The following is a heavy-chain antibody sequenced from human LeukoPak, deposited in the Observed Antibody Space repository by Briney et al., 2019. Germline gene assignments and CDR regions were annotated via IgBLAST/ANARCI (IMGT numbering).Heavy chain of an antibody. J-gene: IGHJ4*02. Sequence: SETLSLTCTVSGGSISSYYWSWIRQPPGKGLEWIGYIYYSGSTNYNPSLKSRVTISVDTSKNQFSLKLSSVTAADTAVYYCAREGQQLAFDYWGQGTLVTVSS. D-gene: IGHD6-13*01. V-gene: IGHV4-59*12. CDR2: IYYSGST. CDR3: AREGQQLAFDY. CDR1: GGSISSYY.